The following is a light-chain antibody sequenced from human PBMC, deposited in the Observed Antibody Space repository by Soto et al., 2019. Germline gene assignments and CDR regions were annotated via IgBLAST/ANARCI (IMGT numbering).Light chain of an antibody. Sequence: QSVLTQPPSASGTPGQRVTISCSGSSSNIGSNTVNWYQQLPGTAPKLLIYSNNQRPSGVPDQFSGSKSGTSASLPISGLQSEDEADYYCAAWDDSLNGWVFGGGTKLTVL. J-gene: IGLJ3*02. V-gene: IGLV1-44*01. CDR2: SNN. CDR3: AAWDDSLNGWV. CDR1: SSNIGSNT.